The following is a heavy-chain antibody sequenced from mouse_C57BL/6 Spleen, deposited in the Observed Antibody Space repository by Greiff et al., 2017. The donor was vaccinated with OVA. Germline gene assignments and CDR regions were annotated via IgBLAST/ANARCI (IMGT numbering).Heavy chain of an antibody. CDR3: ARRSNYIYYAMDY. J-gene: IGHJ4*01. D-gene: IGHD2-5*01. CDR1: GYTFTDYN. CDR2: INPNNGGT. Sequence: EVQVVESGPELVKPGASVKIPCKASGYTFTDYNMDWVKQSHGKSLEWIGDINPNNGGTIYNQKFKGKATLTVDKSSSTAYMELRSLTSEDTAVYYCARRSNYIYYAMDYWGQGTSVTVSS. V-gene: IGHV1-18*01.